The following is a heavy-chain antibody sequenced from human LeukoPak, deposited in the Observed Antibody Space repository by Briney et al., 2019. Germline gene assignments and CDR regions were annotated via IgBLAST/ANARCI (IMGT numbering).Heavy chain of an antibody. CDR1: GGSISSGGYS. Sequence: PSQTLSLTCAVSGGSISSGGYSWSWIRQPPGKGLEWIGYFYHSGSTYYNPSLKSRVTISVDRSKNQFSLKLSSVTAADTAVYYCAREWSGGYSRGYGMDVWGQGTTVTVSS. CDR2: FYHSGST. J-gene: IGHJ6*02. V-gene: IGHV4-30-2*01. CDR3: AREWSGGYSRGYGMDV. D-gene: IGHD3-10*01.